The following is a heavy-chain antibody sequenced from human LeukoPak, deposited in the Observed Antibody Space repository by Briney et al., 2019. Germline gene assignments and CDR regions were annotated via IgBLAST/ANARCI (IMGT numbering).Heavy chain of an antibody. CDR3: AKDRGYCSSTSCYRLNSPAAFDI. D-gene: IGHD2-2*01. J-gene: IGHJ3*02. CDR1: GFTFSSYS. V-gene: IGHV3-48*04. Sequence: GGSLRLSCAASGFTFSSYSMNWVRQAPGKGLEWVSYISSSSSTIYYADSVKGRFTISRDNAKNSLYLQMNSLRAEDTAVYYCAKDRGYCSSTSCYRLNSPAAFDIWGQGTMVTVSS. CDR2: ISSSSSTI.